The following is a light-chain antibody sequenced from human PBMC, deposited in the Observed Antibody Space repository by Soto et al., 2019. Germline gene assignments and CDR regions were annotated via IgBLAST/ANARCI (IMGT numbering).Light chain of an antibody. Sequence: QSVLTQPRSVSGSPGQSVTISCTGTSSDVGAYNYVSWYQQHSGKAPKLMIYDVSKRPSGVPDRFSGSKSGNTASLTISGLQAEDEADYYCCSYAGSYTYVFGTGTKLTVL. CDR3: CSYAGSYTYV. J-gene: IGLJ1*01. CDR1: SSDVGAYNY. CDR2: DVS. V-gene: IGLV2-11*01.